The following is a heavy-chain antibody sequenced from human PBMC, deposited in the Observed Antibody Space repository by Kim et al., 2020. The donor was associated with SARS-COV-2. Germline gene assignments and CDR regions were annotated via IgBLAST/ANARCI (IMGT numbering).Heavy chain of an antibody. J-gene: IGHJ4*02. CDR2: ISYDGSNK. CDR3: AWYSPTSGY. CDR1: GFTFSSYG. Sequence: GGSLRLSCAASGFTFSSYGMHWVRQAPGKGLEWVAVISYDGSNKYYADSVKGRFTISRDNSKNTLYLQMNSLRAEDTAVYYCAWYSPTSGYWGQGTLVTVSS. D-gene: IGHD1-1*01. V-gene: IGHV3-30*03.